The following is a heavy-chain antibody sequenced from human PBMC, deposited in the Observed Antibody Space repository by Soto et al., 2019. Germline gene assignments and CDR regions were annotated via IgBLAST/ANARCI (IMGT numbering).Heavy chain of an antibody. CDR3: AREGNGSEDY. D-gene: IGHD2-8*01. CDR2: ISGKNDKR. Sequence: QVQLVQSGGEIKKPGASVNVSCKASGYTFTRYGISWVRQAPGQGFEWMGWISGKNDKRNHAQKSRGRITMTTDTSTNPAYLEVRSLGSDDTAIYYCAREGNGSEDYWGQGTLVTVSS. V-gene: IGHV1-18*04. J-gene: IGHJ4*02. CDR1: GYTFTRYG.